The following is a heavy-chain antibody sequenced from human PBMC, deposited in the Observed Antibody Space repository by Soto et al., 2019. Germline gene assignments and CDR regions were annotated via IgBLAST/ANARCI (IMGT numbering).Heavy chain of an antibody. J-gene: IGHJ5*02. CDR2: IFHTGST. V-gene: IGHV4-38-2*01. Sequence: PSETLSLTCAVSNYSISSDYYWGWIRQPPEKGLEYIGSIFHTGSTYYNPSLKSRVIISVDTSKNQFSLKLSSVTAADTAVFYCARHRARNWFDPWGQGTLVTVSS. CDR3: ARHRARNWFDP. CDR1: NYSISSDYY. D-gene: IGHD6-6*01.